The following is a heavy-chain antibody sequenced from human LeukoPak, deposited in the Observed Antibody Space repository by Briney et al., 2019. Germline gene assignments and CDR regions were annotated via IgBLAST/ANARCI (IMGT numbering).Heavy chain of an antibody. J-gene: IGHJ4*02. CDR2: IYYSGST. D-gene: IGHD1-26*01. CDR3: ARGWEVTPDY. Sequence: PSETLSLTCAVSGGSISSSNWWSWVRQPPGKGPEWIGYIYYSGSTNYNPSLKSRVTISVDTSKNQFSLKLSSVTAADTAVYYCARGWEVTPDYWGQGTLVTVSS. CDR1: GGSISSSNW. V-gene: IGHV4-4*02.